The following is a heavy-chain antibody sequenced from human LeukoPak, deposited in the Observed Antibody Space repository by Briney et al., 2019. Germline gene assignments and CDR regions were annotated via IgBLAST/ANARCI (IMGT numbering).Heavy chain of an antibody. CDR3: ARDGPSYGMDV. Sequence: GGSLRLSCAASGFTFSTYTMNWVRQAPGKGLEWVSYISSSGSTIYYADSVKGRFTISRDNAKNSLYLQMNSLRAEDTAVYYCARDGPSYGMDVWGQGTTVTVSS. J-gene: IGHJ6*02. V-gene: IGHV3-48*04. CDR1: GFTFSTYT. CDR2: ISSSGSTI.